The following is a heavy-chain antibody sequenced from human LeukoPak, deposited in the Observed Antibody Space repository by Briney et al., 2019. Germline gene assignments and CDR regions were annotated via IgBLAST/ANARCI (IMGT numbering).Heavy chain of an antibody. J-gene: IGHJ4*02. D-gene: IGHD3-22*01. Sequence: SETLSLTCTVSGGSISSSSDYWGWIRQPPGKGLEWIGSIRYSGKTYYNPSLKSRVTMSVDTSKGQFSLRLSSVTAADTAVYFCARHYYDSSGYRREYYFDHWGQGTLVTVSS. CDR3: ARHYYDSSGYRREYYFDH. CDR1: GGSISSSSDY. V-gene: IGHV4-39*01. CDR2: IRYSGKT.